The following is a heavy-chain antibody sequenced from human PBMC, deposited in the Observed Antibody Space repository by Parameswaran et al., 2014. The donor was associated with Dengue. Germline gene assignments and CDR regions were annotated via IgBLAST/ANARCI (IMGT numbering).Heavy chain of an antibody. V-gene: IGHV3-30*03. Sequence: VRQAPGKWLEWVAVISYDGSNKYYADSVKGRFTISRDNSNNTLYLQMTSLRPGDTALYHCTRVYYDSSDYYSFDFWGPGNPGHRLL. CDR3: TRVYYDSSDYYSFDF. J-gene: IGHJ4*02. CDR2: ISYDGSNK. D-gene: IGHD3-22*01.